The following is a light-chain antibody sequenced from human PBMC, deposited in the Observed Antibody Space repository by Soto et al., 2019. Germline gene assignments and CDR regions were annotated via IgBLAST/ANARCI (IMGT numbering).Light chain of an antibody. CDR2: GAS. Sequence: EILLTQSPGTLSLSPGERATLSCRASQSVSSSYLAWYQQKPGRAPRLLIYGASTRATGIPARFSGSGSGTEFTLTISSLQSEDFAVYYCHQYNNWPPCTFGQGTKVDIK. V-gene: IGKV3-15*01. CDR3: HQYNNWPPCT. J-gene: IGKJ1*01. CDR1: QSVSSS.